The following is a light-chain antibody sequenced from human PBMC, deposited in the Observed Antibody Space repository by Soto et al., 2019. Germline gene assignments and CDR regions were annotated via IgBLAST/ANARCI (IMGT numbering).Light chain of an antibody. J-gene: IGKJ4*01. CDR1: QTISQY. CDR2: AAS. CDR3: QQSFSSPPLT. V-gene: IGKV1-39*01. Sequence: DIQMTQSPSSLSASVGDRVTITCRASQTISQYLNWYQQKPGKAPILLISAASHLESGVPSRFRGSRSVTDFTLTISSLQPEDFATYYCQQSFSSPPLTFGGGTKVEIK.